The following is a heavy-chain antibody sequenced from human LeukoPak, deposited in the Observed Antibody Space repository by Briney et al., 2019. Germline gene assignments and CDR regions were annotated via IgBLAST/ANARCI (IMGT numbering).Heavy chain of an antibody. CDR2: INHSGST. Sequence: SETLSLTCAVYGGSFSGYYWSWIRQPPGKGLEWIGEINHSGSTNYNPSLKSRVTISVDTSKNQFSLKLSSVTAADTAVYYCAGGVFYYDTSGRGYYFDYWGQGTLVTVSS. J-gene: IGHJ4*02. CDR1: GGSFSGYY. D-gene: IGHD3-22*01. CDR3: AGGVFYYDTSGRGYYFDY. V-gene: IGHV4-34*01.